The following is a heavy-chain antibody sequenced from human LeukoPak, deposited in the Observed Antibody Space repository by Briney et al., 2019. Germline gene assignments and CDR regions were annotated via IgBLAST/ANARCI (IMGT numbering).Heavy chain of an antibody. Sequence: PSETLSLTCTVSGGSINSASYYWSWIRQPAGKGLEWIGRIYTSGSTNYNPSLKSRVTMSVDTSKNQFSLKLSSVTAADTAVYYCARFLYSSSWYWFDPWGQGTLVTVSS. J-gene: IGHJ5*02. D-gene: IGHD6-13*01. V-gene: IGHV4-61*02. CDR1: GGSINSASYY. CDR2: IYTSGST. CDR3: ARFLYSSSWYWFDP.